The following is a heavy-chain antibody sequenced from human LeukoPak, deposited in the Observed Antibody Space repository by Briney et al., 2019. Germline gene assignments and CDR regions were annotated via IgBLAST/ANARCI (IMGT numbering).Heavy chain of an antibody. CDR1: GFTFSSYS. Sequence: GGSLRLSCAASGFTFSSYSMNWVRQAPGKGLEWVSYISSSSSTIYYADSVKGRFTISRDNAKNSLYLQMNSLRAEDTAVYYCARDGPWERVDFDCWGQGTLVTVFS. J-gene: IGHJ4*02. CDR2: ISSSSSTI. CDR3: ARDGPWERVDFDC. V-gene: IGHV3-48*04. D-gene: IGHD1-26*01.